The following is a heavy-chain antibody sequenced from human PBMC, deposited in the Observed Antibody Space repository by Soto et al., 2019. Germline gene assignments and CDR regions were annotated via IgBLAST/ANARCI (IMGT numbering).Heavy chain of an antibody. CDR2: INGRSNYK. Sequence: EVQLVESGGGLVAPGGSLRLSCVASGFTLTTYTMNWVRQAPGTGLEWVSSINGRSNYKYYSESVKGRFTISRDNAQNSLFLQMSRQGPEDTAVYYCVREDGVVGASSAFDSWGQGTLVTVSS. CDR1: GFTLTTYT. D-gene: IGHD1-26*01. J-gene: IGHJ4*02. CDR3: VREDGVVGASSAFDS. V-gene: IGHV3-21*02.